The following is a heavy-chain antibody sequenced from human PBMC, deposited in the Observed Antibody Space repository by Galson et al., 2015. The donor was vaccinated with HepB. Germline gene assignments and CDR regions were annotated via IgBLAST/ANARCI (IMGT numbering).Heavy chain of an antibody. V-gene: IGHV3-30*03. CDR1: GFTFSTYG. Sequence: SLRLSCAASGFTFSTYGIHWVRQAPGKGLEWVAHISYPGNTFYADPVKGRLTISRDSAKSTVSLQMNSLRVEDTAVYYCARDLSGSWTFDYWGQGTLVTVSS. D-gene: IGHD1-26*01. J-gene: IGHJ4*02. CDR2: ISYPGNT. CDR3: ARDLSGSWTFDY.